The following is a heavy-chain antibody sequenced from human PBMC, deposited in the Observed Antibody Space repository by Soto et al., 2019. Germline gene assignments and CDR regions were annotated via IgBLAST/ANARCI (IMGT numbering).Heavy chain of an antibody. J-gene: IGHJ4*02. CDR2: INPNSGGT. CDR1: GYTFTGYY. CDR3: AREAAAGTFEPRIDY. Sequence: QVQLVQSGAEVKKPGASVKVSCKASGYTFTGYYMHWVRQAPGQGLEWMGWINPNSGGTNYAQKFQGRVTMTRDTSISTAYMELSRLRSDDTVVYYCAREAAAGTFEPRIDYWGQGTLVTVSS. V-gene: IGHV1-2*02. D-gene: IGHD6-13*01.